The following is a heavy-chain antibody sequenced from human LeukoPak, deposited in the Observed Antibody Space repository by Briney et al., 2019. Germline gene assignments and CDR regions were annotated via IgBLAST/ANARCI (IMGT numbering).Heavy chain of an antibody. Sequence: GGSLRLSCAASGITFSSYGMSWVRQAPGKGLEWVGRIKSKTDGGTTDYAAPVKGRFTISRDDSKNTLYLQMNSLKTEDTAVYYCTTEGNGYPLDVWGKGTTVTVSS. V-gene: IGHV3-15*01. CDR3: TTEGNGYPLDV. J-gene: IGHJ6*04. CDR1: GITFSSYG. CDR2: IKSKTDGGTT. D-gene: IGHD5-18*01.